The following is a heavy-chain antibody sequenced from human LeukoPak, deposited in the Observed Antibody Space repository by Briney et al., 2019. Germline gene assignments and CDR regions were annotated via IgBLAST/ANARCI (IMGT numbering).Heavy chain of an antibody. CDR1: GFSLSDHY. Sequence: GGSLRLSCAASGFSLSDHYMSWIRQAPGKGLEWVSYISTSGSTSYADSVEGLFTVSRNNAQSSLFLHMNSLRDEDTGMYYWGRTRGRGPGGHFDSWGQGTLVTVSS. CDR3: GRTRGRGPGGHFDS. D-gene: IGHD3-10*01. V-gene: IGHV3-11*01. J-gene: IGHJ4*02. CDR2: ISTSGST.